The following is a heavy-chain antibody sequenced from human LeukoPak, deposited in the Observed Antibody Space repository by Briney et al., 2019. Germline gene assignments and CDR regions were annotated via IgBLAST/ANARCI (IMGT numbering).Heavy chain of an antibody. Sequence: GGSLRLSCAASGFTFSSYWMSWVRQAPGKGLEWVANIKQDGSEKYYVDSVKGRFTISRDNAKNSLYLQMNSLRAEDTAVYYCARDQGYSSGWYPDAFDIWGQGTMVTVSS. D-gene: IGHD6-19*01. J-gene: IGHJ3*02. CDR2: IKQDGSEK. CDR1: GFTFSSYW. V-gene: IGHV3-7*01. CDR3: ARDQGYSSGWYPDAFDI.